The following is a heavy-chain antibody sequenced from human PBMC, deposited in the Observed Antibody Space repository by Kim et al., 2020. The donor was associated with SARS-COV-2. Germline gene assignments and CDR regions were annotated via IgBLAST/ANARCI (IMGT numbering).Heavy chain of an antibody. CDR1: GFTFSTYW. Sequence: GGSLRLSCAASGFTFSTYWMHWVRQAPGKVLVWVSNIDSDGSRTSYADSVKGRFTISRDDVKNTLYLQMNSLRAEDTAVYYCARASKRITPDYWGQGTLVTVAS. V-gene: IGHV3-74*01. CDR2: IDSDGSRT. D-gene: IGHD3-16*01. J-gene: IGHJ4*02. CDR3: ARASKRITPDY.